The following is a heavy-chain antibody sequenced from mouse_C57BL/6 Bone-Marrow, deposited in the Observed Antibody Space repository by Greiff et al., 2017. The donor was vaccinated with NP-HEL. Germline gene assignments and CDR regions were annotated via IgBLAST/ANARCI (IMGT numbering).Heavy chain of an antibody. Sequence: VQLQQPGAELVKPGASVKLSCKASGYTFTSYWMHWVKQRPGQGLAWIGMIHPNSGSTNYNEKFKSKATLTVDKSSSTAYMQLSSLTSEDSAVYYCARPANGSHQAWFAYWGQGTLVTVSA. V-gene: IGHV1-64*01. CDR3: ARPANGSHQAWFAY. CDR1: GYTFTSYW. CDR2: IHPNSGST. J-gene: IGHJ3*01. D-gene: IGHD1-1*01.